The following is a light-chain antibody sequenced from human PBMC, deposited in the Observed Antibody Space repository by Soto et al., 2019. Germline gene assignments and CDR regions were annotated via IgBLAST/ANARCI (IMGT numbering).Light chain of an antibody. V-gene: IGLV2-11*01. J-gene: IGLJ1*01. CDR2: DVS. CDR1: SCDLGGYNY. Sequence: QSVLTQPRSESGSPGQSVTISCTGASCDLGGYNYVSWYQQRPCKAPKLMIYDVSKRPSGVPDRFSGSKSGNTAPLTISGLQTEDEADYYCCSYAGRYTYVFGTGTKVTVL. CDR3: CSYAGRYTYV.